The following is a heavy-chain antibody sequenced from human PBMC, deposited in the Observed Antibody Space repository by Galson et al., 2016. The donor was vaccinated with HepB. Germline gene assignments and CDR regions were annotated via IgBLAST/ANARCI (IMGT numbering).Heavy chain of an antibody. V-gene: IGHV3-23*01. CDR2: ISGIDRGT. J-gene: IGHJ6*02. D-gene: IGHD6-13*01. Sequence: SLRLSCAASGFTFSSYAMTWVRQAPGKGLEWVSTISGIDRGTYYADSVQGRFTISRDNSKNTVHLHMNSLRVEDTAVYYCAKMRVYTSGWLIHGMDVWGQGTTVTVSS. CDR1: GFTFSSYA. CDR3: AKMRVYTSGWLIHGMDV.